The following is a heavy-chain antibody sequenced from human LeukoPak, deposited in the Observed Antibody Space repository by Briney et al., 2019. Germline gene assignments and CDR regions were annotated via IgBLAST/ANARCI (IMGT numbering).Heavy chain of an antibody. D-gene: IGHD2/OR15-2a*01. J-gene: IGHJ4*02. CDR3: TRDNRLNDY. CDR1: GFTLGDYV. V-gene: IGHV3-49*04. Sequence: GGSLRLSCTASGFTLGDYVMSWVRQAPGKGLEWVGFIRSKAYGGTTEYAASVKGRFTISRDDSKSIAYLQMNSLKTEDTAVYYCTRDNRLNDYWGQGTLVTVSS. CDR2: IRSKAYGGTT.